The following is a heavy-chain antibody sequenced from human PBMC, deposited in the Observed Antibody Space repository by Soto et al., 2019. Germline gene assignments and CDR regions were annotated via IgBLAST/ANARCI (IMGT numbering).Heavy chain of an antibody. CDR3: ARGPDRGALIVYVMYY. CDR1: GYTFTSYY. CDR2: INPSGGST. V-gene: IGHV1-46*01. D-gene: IGHD2-8*01. Sequence: QVQLVQSGAEVKKPGASVKVSCKASGYTFTSYYMHWVRQAPGQGLEWMGVINPSGGSTDYAQKFQGRVTMTRDTSTSTVYMELSSLRSEDTAVYYCARGPDRGALIVYVMYYWGQGTLVTVSS. J-gene: IGHJ4*02.